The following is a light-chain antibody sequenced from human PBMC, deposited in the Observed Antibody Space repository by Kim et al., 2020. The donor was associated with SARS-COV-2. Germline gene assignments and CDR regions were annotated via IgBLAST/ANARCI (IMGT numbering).Light chain of an antibody. J-gene: IGKJ2*01. CDR2: GAS. V-gene: IGKV3-15*01. CDR3: QQYDNWPPYT. Sequence: EIVMTQSPATLSVSPGERATLSCRASQSVNSNLAWYQQKPGQAPRLLIYGASTRATDIPDRFSGSGSGTEFTLIISNLHSEDIAVYYCQQYDNWPPYTVGQGTKLEI. CDR1: QSVNSN.